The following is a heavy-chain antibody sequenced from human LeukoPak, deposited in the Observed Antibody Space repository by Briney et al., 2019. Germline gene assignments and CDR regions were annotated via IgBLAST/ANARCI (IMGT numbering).Heavy chain of an antibody. CDR2: ISYDGSNK. J-gene: IGHJ6*03. D-gene: IGHD4-17*01. V-gene: IGHV3-30*18. CDR1: GFTFSSYG. CDR3: AKDPHGDLGYYYYYMDV. Sequence: GGSLRLSCAASGFTFSSYGMHWVRQAPGKGLEWVAVISYDGSNKYYADSVKGRFTISRDNSKSTLYLQMNSLRAEDTAVYYCAKDPHGDLGYYYYYMDVWGKGTTVTVSS.